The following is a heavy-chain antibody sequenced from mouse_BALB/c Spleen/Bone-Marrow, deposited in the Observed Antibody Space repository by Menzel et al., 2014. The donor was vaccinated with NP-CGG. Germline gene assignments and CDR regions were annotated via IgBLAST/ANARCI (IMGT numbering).Heavy chain of an antibody. D-gene: IGHD4-1*01. Sequence: QVQLQQPGAELVKPGAPVKLSCKASGYTFTSYWMNWVKQRPGRGLEWIGRIDPSDSETHYNQKFKDKATLTVDKSSNTAYIQLSSLTSEDSAVYYCARNWVCFDYWGQGTTLTVSS. CDR2: IDPSDSET. CDR3: ARNWVCFDY. CDR1: GYTFTSYW. V-gene: IGHV1-69*02. J-gene: IGHJ2*01.